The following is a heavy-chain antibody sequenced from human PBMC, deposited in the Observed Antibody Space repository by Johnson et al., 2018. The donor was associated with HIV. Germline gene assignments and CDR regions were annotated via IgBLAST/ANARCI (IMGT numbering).Heavy chain of an antibody. D-gene: IGHD3-16*01. Sequence: QVQLVESGGGVVQTGRSLRLSCAASGFTFCSYAMHWVRQAPGKGLEWVAVISEDGSNKYYADSVKGRFTISRDNSKNTLYLQMNSLRAEDTAVYYCARERRPWGPDAFDIWGQGTMVTVSS. CDR1: GFTFCSYA. V-gene: IGHV3-30*04. J-gene: IGHJ3*02. CDR3: ARERRPWGPDAFDI. CDR2: ISEDGSNK.